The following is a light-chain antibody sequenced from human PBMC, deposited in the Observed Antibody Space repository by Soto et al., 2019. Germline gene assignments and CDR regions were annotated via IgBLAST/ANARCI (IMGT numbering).Light chain of an antibody. Sequence: NFMLTQPHSVSESPGRTVTISCTRNSGNIASNYVQWYQQRPGSSPTTVIYEDNQRPSGVPDRFSGTIDSSSNSASLSISGLKTEDEADYYCQSYDSDNHWVFGGGTKLTV. V-gene: IGLV6-57*01. CDR1: SGNIASNY. CDR2: EDN. CDR3: QSYDSDNHWV. J-gene: IGLJ3*02.